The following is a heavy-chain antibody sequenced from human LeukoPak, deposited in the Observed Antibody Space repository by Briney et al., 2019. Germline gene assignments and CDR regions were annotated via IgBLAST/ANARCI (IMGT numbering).Heavy chain of an antibody. CDR3: ARGDPHADL. Sequence: GGSLRLSCAASGFDLSTYEMNWGRQAPGKGLEWIADITISGHTKNYADSVKGRFSISRDNARTSLYLQMHSLRVEDTGVYYCARGDPHADLWGQGTLATVSS. J-gene: IGHJ5*02. V-gene: IGHV3-48*03. D-gene: IGHD5-24*01. CDR1: GFDLSTYE. CDR2: ITISGHTK.